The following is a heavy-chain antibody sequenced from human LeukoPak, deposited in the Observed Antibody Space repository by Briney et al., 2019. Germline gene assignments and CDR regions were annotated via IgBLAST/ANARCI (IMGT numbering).Heavy chain of an antibody. V-gene: IGHV3-7*01. Sequence: PGGSLRLSCVASGFTLSNYWMSWVRQAPGKGLEWVANIKQDGSVRNYVDSVKGRFTISRDNAKNSLYLQMNSLRAEDTAVYYCARDLHSGSYYGDYWGRGTLVTVSS. J-gene: IGHJ4*02. CDR3: ARDLHSGSYYGDY. D-gene: IGHD1-26*01. CDR1: GFTLSNYW. CDR2: IKQDGSVR.